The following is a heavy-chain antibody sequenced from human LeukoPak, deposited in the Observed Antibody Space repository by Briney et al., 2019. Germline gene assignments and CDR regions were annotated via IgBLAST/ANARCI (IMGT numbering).Heavy chain of an antibody. CDR2: IIPILGIA. V-gene: IGHV1-69*04. J-gene: IGHJ4*02. Sequence: SVKVSCKASGGTFSSYAISWVRQAPGQGLEWMGRIIPILGIANYAQKFQGRVTITADKSTSTAYMELSSLRSEDTAVYYRASRGRGRIDYWGQGTLVTVSS. D-gene: IGHD3-16*01. CDR1: GGTFSSYA. CDR3: ASRGRGRIDY.